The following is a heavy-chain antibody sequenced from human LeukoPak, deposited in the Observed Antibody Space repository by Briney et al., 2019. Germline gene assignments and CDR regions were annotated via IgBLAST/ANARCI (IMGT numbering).Heavy chain of an antibody. CDR2: IYNGGTT. Sequence: SETLSLTCTVSGGSIGDYYWTWIRQPPGKGLDWIGYIYNGGTTHYNPSLKSRATISVDTTYQFSLRLTSVTAADAAVYYCARVGRDWYSPHYWGQGTLVTVSS. D-gene: IGHD3-9*01. CDR3: ARVGRDWYSPHY. J-gene: IGHJ4*02. V-gene: IGHV4-59*01. CDR1: GGSIGDYY.